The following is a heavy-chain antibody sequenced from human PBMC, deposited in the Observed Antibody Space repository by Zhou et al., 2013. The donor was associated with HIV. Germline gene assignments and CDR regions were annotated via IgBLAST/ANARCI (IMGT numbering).Heavy chain of an antibody. J-gene: IGHJ4*02. Sequence: VQLQESGPGLVKPSETLSLTCTVSGGSISSHFWSWIRQPPGKGLEWIGYMSYSGSTNYNPSLKSRVTISVDTSKNQFSLKLSSVTAADTAVYYCARDMVRGIIRVFDYWGQGTLVTVSS. CDR1: GGSISSHF. CDR3: ARDMVRGIIRVFDY. CDR2: MSYSGST. D-gene: IGHD3-10*01. V-gene: IGHV4-59*11.